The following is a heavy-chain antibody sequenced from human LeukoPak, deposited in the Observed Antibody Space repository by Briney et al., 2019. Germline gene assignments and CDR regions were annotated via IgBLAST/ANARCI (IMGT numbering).Heavy chain of an antibody. D-gene: IGHD3-16*01. Sequence: WGSLRLSCAASGFNFNDYYMSWARQAPGKGLEWISGINRHGGTIVYADSVKGRFTISGDNAKHSLFLQMNSLSAEDTALYYYAREVGIPDASDSWGQGTLVTVSS. V-gene: IGHV3-20*04. CDR3: AREVGIPDASDS. CDR1: GFNFNDYY. CDR2: INRHGGTI. J-gene: IGHJ5*02.